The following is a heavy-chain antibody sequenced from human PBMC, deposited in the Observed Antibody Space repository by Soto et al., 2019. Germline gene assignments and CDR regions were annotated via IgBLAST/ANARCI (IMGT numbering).Heavy chain of an antibody. CDR3: ARETYSNYGGWIDF. V-gene: IGHV4-4*02. D-gene: IGHD4-4*01. J-gene: IGHJ4*02. CDR2: IYHDGDT. Sequence: QVQLQELGPGLVKPSGTLSLSCAVSGGSISSGNWWTWVRQPPGKGLEWIGEIYHDGDTNYNPSLESRVSISVDKSKNLFSLRLDSVTAADSAVYYCARETYSNYGGWIDFWGQGTLITVSS. CDR1: GGSISSGNW.